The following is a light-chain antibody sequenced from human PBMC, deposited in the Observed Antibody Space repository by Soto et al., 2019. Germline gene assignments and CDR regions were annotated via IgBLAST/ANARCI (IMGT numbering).Light chain of an antibody. V-gene: IGKV3-20*01. CDR2: GAS. CDR3: QQYGSLSWT. CDR1: QSVSSSY. J-gene: IGKJ1*01. Sequence: IVLTQSPGTLSLSPGERATLSCRASQSVSSSYLAWYQQKPGQAPRLLIFGASNRATGIPDRFSGSGSGTDFTLTISRLEPEDFAVYYCQQYGSLSWTFGQGTKV.